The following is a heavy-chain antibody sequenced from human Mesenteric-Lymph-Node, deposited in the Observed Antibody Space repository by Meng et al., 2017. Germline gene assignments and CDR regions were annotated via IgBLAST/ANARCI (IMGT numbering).Heavy chain of an antibody. V-gene: IGHV4-31*01. CDR3: AREGYSSGWSHDY. Sequence: SETLSLTCTVSGGSISSGGYYWSWIRQHPGKGLEWIGYIYYSGSTYYNPSLKSLVTISVDTSKNQFSLKLSSVTAADTAVYYCAREGYSSGWSHDYWGQGTLVTVSS. CDR2: IYYSGST. J-gene: IGHJ4*02. CDR1: GGSISSGGYY. D-gene: IGHD6-19*01.